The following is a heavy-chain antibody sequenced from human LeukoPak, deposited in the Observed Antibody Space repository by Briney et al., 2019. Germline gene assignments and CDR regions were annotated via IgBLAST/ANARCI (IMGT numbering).Heavy chain of an antibody. CDR1: GGSISSYY. Sequence: TSETLSLTCTVSGGSISSYYWSWIRQPPGKGLEWIRYIYYSGSTNYNPSLKSRVTISVDTSKNQFSLKLSSVTAADTAVYYCARGRRTMVRGVMVGFQHWGQGTLVTVSS. CDR2: IYYSGST. J-gene: IGHJ1*01. D-gene: IGHD3-10*01. V-gene: IGHV4-59*12. CDR3: ARGRRTMVRGVMVGFQH.